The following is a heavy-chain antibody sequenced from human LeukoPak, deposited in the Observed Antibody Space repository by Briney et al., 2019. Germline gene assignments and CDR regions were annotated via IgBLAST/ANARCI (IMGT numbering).Heavy chain of an antibody. Sequence: GGSLRLSCVASAFTFRTYSMHWVRQAPGKGLEWVSSISGSTSYIYYADSVRGRFTNSRDNAKNSLYLQMNSPRAEDTAVYYCARGSDFVWGTYRPYFACWGQGTLVTVSS. CDR1: AFTFRTYS. V-gene: IGHV3-21*01. J-gene: IGHJ4*02. D-gene: IGHD3-16*02. CDR2: ISGSTSYI. CDR3: ARGSDFVWGTYRPYFAC.